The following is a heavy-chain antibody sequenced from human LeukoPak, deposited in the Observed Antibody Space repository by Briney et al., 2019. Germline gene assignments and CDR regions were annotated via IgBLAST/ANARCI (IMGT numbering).Heavy chain of an antibody. D-gene: IGHD3-10*01. Sequence: GGSLRLSCAASGFTFSSYWMHWVRQAPGKGLVWVSRINSDGSSTSYADSVKGRFAISRDNAKNTLYLQMNSLRAEDTAVYYCARIWFGELSGDDYWGQGTLVTVSS. CDR1: GFTFSSYW. J-gene: IGHJ4*02. CDR2: INSDGSST. V-gene: IGHV3-74*01. CDR3: ARIWFGELSGDDY.